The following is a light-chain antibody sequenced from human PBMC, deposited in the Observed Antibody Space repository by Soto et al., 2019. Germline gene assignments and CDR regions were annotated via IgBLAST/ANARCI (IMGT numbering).Light chain of an antibody. CDR2: EVS. CDR1: SSDVGSYNL. CDR3: CSYAGSRRV. Sequence: QSALTQPASVSGSPGQSITISCTGTSSDVGSYNLVSWYQQHPGKAPKLMIYEVSKRPSGGSNRFSGSKSGNTASLTISGLQAEDEADYYCCSYAGSRRVFGTGTKLTVL. V-gene: IGLV2-23*02. J-gene: IGLJ1*01.